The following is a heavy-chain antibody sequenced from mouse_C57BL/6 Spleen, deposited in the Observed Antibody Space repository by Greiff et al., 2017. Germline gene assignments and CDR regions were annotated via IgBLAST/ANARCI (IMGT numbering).Heavy chain of an antibody. CDR1: GFTYSDYG. Sequence: EVKLMESGGGLVKPGGSLKLSCAASGFTYSDYGMHWVRQAPEKGLEWVAYISSGSSTIYYADTVKGRFTISRDNAKNTLFLQMTSLRSEDTAMYYCARGYYYGSSYGYYAMDYWGQGTSVTVSS. J-gene: IGHJ4*01. V-gene: IGHV5-17*01. D-gene: IGHD1-1*01. CDR2: ISSGSSTI. CDR3: ARGYYYGSSYGYYAMDY.